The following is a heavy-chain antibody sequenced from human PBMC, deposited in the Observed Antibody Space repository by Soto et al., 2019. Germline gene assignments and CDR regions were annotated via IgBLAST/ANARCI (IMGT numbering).Heavy chain of an antibody. CDR3: AREGSRGDWFDP. CDR2: ISYIGST. D-gene: IGHD6-19*01. Sequence: VQLQESGPGLVKPLQTLSLTCTVSGGSISSGDYYWSWIRQHPGTGLEWIGYISYIGSTYYNPSLKSRVTISVDTSKNQFSLRLSSVTAADTAVYFCAREGSRGDWFDPWGQGTLVTVSS. V-gene: IGHV4-31*03. CDR1: GGSISSGDYY. J-gene: IGHJ5*02.